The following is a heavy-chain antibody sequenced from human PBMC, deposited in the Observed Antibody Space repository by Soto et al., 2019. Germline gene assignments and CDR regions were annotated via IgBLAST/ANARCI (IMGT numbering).Heavy chain of an antibody. CDR2: IYYSGST. D-gene: IGHD6-13*01. V-gene: IGHV4-39*01. CDR1: GGSISSSSYY. J-gene: IGHJ6*02. Sequence: SETLSLTCTVSGGSISSSSYYWGWIRQPPGKGLEWIGSIYYSGSTYYNPSLKSRVTISVDTSKNQFSLKLSSVTAADTAVYYCYIAAAGPQDYYGMDVWGQGTTVTVSS. CDR3: YIAAAGPQDYYGMDV.